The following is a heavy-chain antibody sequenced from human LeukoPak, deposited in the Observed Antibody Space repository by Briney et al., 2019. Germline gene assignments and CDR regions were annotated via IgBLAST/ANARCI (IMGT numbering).Heavy chain of an antibody. CDR1: GTRFTNYW. CDR3: ARLGLSHSAGIDY. Sequence: GAXXXISCKGSGTRFTNYWIAWVRQMPGKGLECMGIIYDGDTRYSPSFQGQVTISADKSISTAYLQWSSLKASDTAIYYCARLGLSHSAGIDYWGQGTLVTVSS. CDR2: IYDGDT. J-gene: IGHJ4*02. V-gene: IGHV5-51*01. D-gene: IGHD3-3*02.